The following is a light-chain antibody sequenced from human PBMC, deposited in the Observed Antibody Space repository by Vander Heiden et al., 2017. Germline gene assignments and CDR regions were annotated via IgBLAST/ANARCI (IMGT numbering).Light chain of an antibody. J-gene: IGLJ3*02. Sequence: QSVLTQPPPASGTPGQRVTLSSSGRLSNIGSNTLNWYRHLPGTASNLLTNNKNQRRAGVTDRCSGSKSGTAAALATSGRQSEEEADDYCAEWDDNQNGRVFGGGTKL. CDR1: LSNIGSNT. CDR2: NKN. V-gene: IGLV1-44*01. CDR3: AEWDDNQNGRV.